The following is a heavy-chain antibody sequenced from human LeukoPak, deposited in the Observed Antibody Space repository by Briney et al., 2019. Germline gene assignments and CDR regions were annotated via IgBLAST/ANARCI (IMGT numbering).Heavy chain of an antibody. CDR1: GYTVTDYY. Sequence: ASVKVSCKASGYTVTDYYIHWVRQAPGQGLEWRAWMNPNRGDTTYAQKFQGRVTMTRDTSISTAYMELTRLRSDDTAVYYCARDHQLPLLGWFDPWGQGTLVTVSS. D-gene: IGHD2-2*01. CDR3: ARDHQLPLLGWFDP. CDR2: MNPNRGDT. J-gene: IGHJ5*02. V-gene: IGHV1-2*02.